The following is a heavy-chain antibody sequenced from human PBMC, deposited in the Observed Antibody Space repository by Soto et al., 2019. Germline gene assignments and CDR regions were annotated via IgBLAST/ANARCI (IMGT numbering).Heavy chain of an antibody. CDR2: IIPIFGTA. J-gene: IGHJ4*02. D-gene: IGHD1-26*01. CDR3: ARDPYSGSYPYFDY. V-gene: IGHV1-69*13. CDR1: GGTFSSYA. Sequence: GASVKVSCKASGGTFSSYAISWVRQAPGQGLEWMGGIIPIFGTANYAQKFQGRVTITADESTSTAYMELSSLRSEDTAVYYCARDPYSGSYPYFDYWGQGTLVTVSS.